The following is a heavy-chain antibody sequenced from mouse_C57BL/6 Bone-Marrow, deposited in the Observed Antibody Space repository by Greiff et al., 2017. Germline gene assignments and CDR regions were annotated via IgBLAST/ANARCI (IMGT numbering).Heavy chain of an antibody. V-gene: IGHV7-1*01. CDR2: SRNKANDYTT. Sequence: EVQVVESGGGLVQSGRSLRLSCATSGFTFSDFYMEWVRQAPGKGLEWIAASRNKANDYTTEYSASVKGRFIVSRDTSQSILYLQMHVLRAEDPAIYYCAGDDSNGYAMDYWGQGTSVTVSS. CDR3: AGDDSNGYAMDY. D-gene: IGHD2-5*01. J-gene: IGHJ4*01. CDR1: GFTFSDFY.